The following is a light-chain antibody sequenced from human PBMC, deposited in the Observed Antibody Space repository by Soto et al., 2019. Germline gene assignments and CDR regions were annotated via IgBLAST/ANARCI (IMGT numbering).Light chain of an antibody. Sequence: DIQMTQSPSSVSASVGDRVTITCRASQGISSWLAWYQQKPGKAPKLXIYAASSLQSGVPSRFSGSGSGTDFTLTISRLEPEDVETYDCQQLNSYSITFGQGTRLEIK. J-gene: IGKJ5*01. CDR2: AAS. V-gene: IGKV1-12*01. CDR3: QQLNSYSIT. CDR1: QGISSW.